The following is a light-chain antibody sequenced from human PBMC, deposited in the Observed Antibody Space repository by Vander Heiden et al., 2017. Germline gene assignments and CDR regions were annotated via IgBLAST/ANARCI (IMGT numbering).Light chain of an antibody. J-gene: IGKJ2*01. Sequence: PLALPVTPGEPASISCRSTQSLLHSNGYNYLDWYLQKPGQTPQLLIYLGSNRASGVPDRFSGSGSGTDFTLKISRVEAEDVGVYYCMQALQTPYTFGQGTKLEIK. CDR3: MQALQTPYT. V-gene: IGKV2-28*01. CDR2: LGS. CDR1: QSLLHSNGYNY.